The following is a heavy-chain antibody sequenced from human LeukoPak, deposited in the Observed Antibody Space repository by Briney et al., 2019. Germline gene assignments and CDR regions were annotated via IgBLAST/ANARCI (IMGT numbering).Heavy chain of an antibody. J-gene: IGHJ3*02. Sequence: ASVKVSCKASGYTFTGYYMHWVRQAPGQGLEWMGWINPNSGGTNYAQKFQGRVTMTRDTSISTAYMELSRLRSDDTAVYYCARSLGYCSSTSCYKRRNDAFDIWGQGTMVTVSS. CDR2: INPNSGGT. CDR1: GYTFTGYY. D-gene: IGHD2-2*03. V-gene: IGHV1-2*02. CDR3: ARSLGYCSSTSCYKRRNDAFDI.